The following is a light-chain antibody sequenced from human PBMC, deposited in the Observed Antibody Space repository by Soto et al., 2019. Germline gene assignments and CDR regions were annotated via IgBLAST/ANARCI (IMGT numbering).Light chain of an antibody. Sequence: QSVLTQPPSVSGAPGKSVTISCTGSSSNIGAAYDVHWYQQFPGTPPKLLIYGNTNWPSGVPVRFSGSKSGTSASLAITGLQAEDEAVYYWQSFDNTLRGFYVFGTGTKLTV. CDR3: QSFDNTLRGFYV. CDR1: SSNIGAAYD. J-gene: IGLJ1*01. V-gene: IGLV1-40*01. CDR2: GNT.